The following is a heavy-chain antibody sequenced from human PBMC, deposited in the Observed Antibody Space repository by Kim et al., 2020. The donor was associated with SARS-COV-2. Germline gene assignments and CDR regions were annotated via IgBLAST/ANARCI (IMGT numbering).Heavy chain of an antibody. CDR3: AKGEVGAVDYYYFGMDG. CDR1: GFTFSSYA. CDR2: IYSGGSST. Sequence: GGSLRLSCAASGFTFSSYAMSWVRQAPGKGLEWVSVIYSGGSSTYYADSVKGRFTISRDNSKNTLYLQMNSLRAEDTAVYYCAKGEVGAVDYYYFGMDGWGQGTTVTVSS. V-gene: IGHV3-23*03. D-gene: IGHD1-26*01. J-gene: IGHJ6*02.